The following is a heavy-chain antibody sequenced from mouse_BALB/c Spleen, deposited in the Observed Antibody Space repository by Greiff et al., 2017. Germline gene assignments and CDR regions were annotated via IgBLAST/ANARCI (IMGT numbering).Heavy chain of an antibody. CDR3: ARITGYFDV. CDR2: ISNGGGST. V-gene: IGHV5-12-2*01. D-gene: IGHD2-4*01. J-gene: IGHJ1*01. CDR1: GFTFSSYT. Sequence: EVKLVESGGGLVQPGGSLKLSCAASGFTFSSYTMSWVRQTPEKRLEWVAYISNGGGSTYYPDTVKGRFTISRDNAKNTLYLQMSSLKSEDTAMYYCARITGYFDVWGAGTTVTVSS.